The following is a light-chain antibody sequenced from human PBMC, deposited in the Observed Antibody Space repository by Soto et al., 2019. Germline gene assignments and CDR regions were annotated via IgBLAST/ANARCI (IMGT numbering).Light chain of an antibody. V-gene: IGKV1-27*01. Sequence: DIQMTQSPSSLSASEGDRVSITCRASQGISNFLAWYQQKPGKVPKLLIYDASTFQSGVPSRFSGSGSGTDFTLTISSLQPEDVATYYCQQYNSAPWTFGPGTKVEIK. J-gene: IGKJ1*01. CDR1: QGISNF. CDR2: DAS. CDR3: QQYNSAPWT.